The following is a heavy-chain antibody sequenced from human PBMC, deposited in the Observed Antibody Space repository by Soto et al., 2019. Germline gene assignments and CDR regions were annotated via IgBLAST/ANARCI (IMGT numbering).Heavy chain of an antibody. CDR3: ARGYSDIVVVVAATRNYYYGMDV. D-gene: IGHD2-15*01. CDR1: GGSIRSSSYY. CDR2: IYYSGST. J-gene: IGHJ6*02. V-gene: IGHV4-39*01. Sequence: SEALSLTCGFYGGSIRSSSYYLGWIRQPPGKGLEWIGSIYYSGSTYYNPSLKSRVTISVDTSKNQFSLKLSSVTAADTAVYYCARGYSDIVVVVAATRNYYYGMDVWGQGTTVTVSS.